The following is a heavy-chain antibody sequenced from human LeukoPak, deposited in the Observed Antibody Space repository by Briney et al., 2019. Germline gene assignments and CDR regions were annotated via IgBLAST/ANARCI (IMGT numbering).Heavy chain of an antibody. D-gene: IGHD3-3*01. CDR3: AKVNNDLNGMDV. Sequence: GGSLRLSGAASGFTFSSHGMNWVRQAPGKGLEWVSSISSLSSYIYYADSVEGRFTISRDNAKNSLYLQMNSLRAEDTAVYYCAKVNNDLNGMDVWGQGTTVTVSS. CDR2: ISSLSSYI. V-gene: IGHV3-21*06. J-gene: IGHJ6*02. CDR1: GFTFSSHG.